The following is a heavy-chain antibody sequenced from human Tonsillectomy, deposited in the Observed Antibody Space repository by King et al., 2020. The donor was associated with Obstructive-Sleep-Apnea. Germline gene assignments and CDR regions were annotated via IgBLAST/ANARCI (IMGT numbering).Heavy chain of an antibody. J-gene: IGHJ1*01. CDR1: GFTFSDYY. Sequence: VQLVESGGGLVKPGGSLRLSCAASGFTFSDYYMSWIRQAPGKGLEWVSYISSSSSYTNYADSVKGRFTISRDNAKNSLYLQMNSLRAEDTAVYYCARGPPYYYDSSGYYPAEYFQHWGQGTLVTVSS. CDR3: ARGPPYYYDSSGYYPAEYFQH. CDR2: ISSSSSYT. D-gene: IGHD3-22*01. V-gene: IGHV3-11*06.